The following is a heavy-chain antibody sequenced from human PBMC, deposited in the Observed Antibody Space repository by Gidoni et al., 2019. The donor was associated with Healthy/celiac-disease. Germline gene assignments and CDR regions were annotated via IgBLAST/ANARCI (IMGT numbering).Heavy chain of an antibody. CDR2: IYPGDSDT. CDR3: ASGCPTPGDAFDI. J-gene: IGHJ3*02. Sequence: ELQLVQSGAEAIKPGESLKISCQGSGYILTSYWIGGVRQMPGKGLEWMGIIYPGDSDTRYSPSFQGQVTISADKSISTAYLQWSSLKASDTAMYYCASGCPTPGDAFDIWGQGTMVTVSS. CDR1: GYILTSYW. V-gene: IGHV5-51*01.